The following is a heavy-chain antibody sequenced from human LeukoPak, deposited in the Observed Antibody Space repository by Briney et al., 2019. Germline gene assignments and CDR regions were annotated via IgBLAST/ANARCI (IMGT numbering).Heavy chain of an antibody. CDR3: ARVGASYDGLIDY. D-gene: IGHD1-26*01. CDR1: GYTFINSA. J-gene: IGHJ4*02. CDR2: ISPYNGYT. Sequence: GASVKVSCRASGYTFINSAIGWVRQAPGQGLGWMGWISPYNGYTKYAESLQGRVTMTTDTSTSTAYMELRSLRSDDTAMYYCARVGASYDGLIDYWGQGTRVTVSS. V-gene: IGHV1-18*01.